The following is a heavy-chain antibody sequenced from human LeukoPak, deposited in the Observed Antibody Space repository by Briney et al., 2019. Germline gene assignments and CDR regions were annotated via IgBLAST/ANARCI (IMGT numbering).Heavy chain of an antibody. V-gene: IGHV4-4*07. J-gene: IGHJ3*02. CDR2: IYTSGST. CDR1: GGSISSYY. CDR3: ARNSRNYDFWIPDAFDI. Sequence: SETLSLTCTVSGGSISSYYWSWIRQPAGKGLEWIGRIYTSGSTNYNPSLKSRVTMSVDTSKNQFSLKLSSVTAADTAVYYCARNSRNYDFWIPDAFDIWGQGTMVTVSS. D-gene: IGHD3-3*01.